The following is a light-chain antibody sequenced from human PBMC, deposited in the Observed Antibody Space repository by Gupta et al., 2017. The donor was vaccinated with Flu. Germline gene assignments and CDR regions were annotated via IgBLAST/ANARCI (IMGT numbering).Light chain of an antibody. CDR1: NIRSKY. V-gene: IGLV3-9*01. CDR3: QVWDGSTYV. Sequence: SYEVIQPPSVSVALGQMATIPCVGDNIRSKYVHWYQQRPGQAPVLVIQRDSSRPSGIPERFSGSNSENTATLTISGAQAGDEADYYCQVWDGSTYVFGSGTNVAVL. CDR2: RDS. J-gene: IGLJ1*01.